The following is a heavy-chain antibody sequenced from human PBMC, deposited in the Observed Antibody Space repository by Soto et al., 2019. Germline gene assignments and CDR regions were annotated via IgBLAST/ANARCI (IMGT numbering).Heavy chain of an antibody. V-gene: IGHV4-34*01. J-gene: IGHJ3*02. Sequence: SETLSLTCAVYGGSFSGYYWSWIRQPPGKGLEWIGEINHSGSTNYNPSLKSRVTISVDTSKNQFSLKLSSVTAADTAVYYCARDSPRYCSSTSCYHAFDIWGQGTMVTVSS. CDR2: INHSGST. D-gene: IGHD2-2*01. CDR1: GGSFSGYY. CDR3: ARDSPRYCSSTSCYHAFDI.